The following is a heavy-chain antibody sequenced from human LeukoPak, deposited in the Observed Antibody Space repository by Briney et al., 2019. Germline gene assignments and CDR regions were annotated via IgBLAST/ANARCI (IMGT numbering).Heavy chain of an antibody. CDR2: IGAYNGNT. Sequence: ASVKVSCKASGYTFTNDGISWVRQAPGQGLEWMGWIGAYNGNTNYAQRLQGRVTMTTDTSTSTAYMELRSLGSDDTAVYYCARSRLTGEFDYWGQGTLVTVSS. CDR3: ARSRLTGEFDY. CDR1: GYTFTNDG. V-gene: IGHV1-18*01. D-gene: IGHD7-27*01. J-gene: IGHJ4*02.